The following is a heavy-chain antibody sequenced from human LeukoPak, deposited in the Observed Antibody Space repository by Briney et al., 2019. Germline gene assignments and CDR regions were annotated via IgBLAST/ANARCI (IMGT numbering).Heavy chain of an antibody. J-gene: IGHJ4*02. Sequence: ASVKVSCKASGYTFTGYYIHWVRQARGQGLEWMGWINPNSGGTDYAQKFQGRVTMTRDTSISTAYMDLGRLGSDDTAVYYCARKSGSYCDYWGQGTLVTVSS. CDR2: INPNSGGT. V-gene: IGHV1-2*02. CDR1: GYTFTGYY. D-gene: IGHD1-26*01. CDR3: ARKSGSYCDY.